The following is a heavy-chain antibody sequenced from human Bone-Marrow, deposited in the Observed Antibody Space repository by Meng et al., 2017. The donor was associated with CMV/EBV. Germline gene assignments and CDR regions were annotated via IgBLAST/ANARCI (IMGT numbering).Heavy chain of an antibody. V-gene: IGHV3-48*04. J-gene: IGHJ3*02. Sequence: GSLKISCAASGFSFSDYSMNWVRQAPGKGLEWVLYISSSSSKIYYADSVKGRFTISRDNAKNSLYLQMNSLRAEDTAVYYCAREDLNYDFWSGYRTATFDIWGQGTMVTVSS. CDR1: GFSFSDYS. D-gene: IGHD3-3*01. CDR3: AREDLNYDFWSGYRTATFDI. CDR2: ISSSSSKI.